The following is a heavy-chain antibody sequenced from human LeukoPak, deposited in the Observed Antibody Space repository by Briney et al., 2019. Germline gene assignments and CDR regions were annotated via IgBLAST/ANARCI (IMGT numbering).Heavy chain of an antibody. CDR2: MNPNSGNT. Sequence: ASVKVSCKASGYTFTSYDINWVRQATGQGLEWMGWMNPNSGNTGYAQKFQGRVTMTRNTSISTAYMELSSLSSEDTAVYYCARGGSLRRTVTTLGYWGQGTLVTVSS. D-gene: IGHD4-17*01. V-gene: IGHV1-8*01. J-gene: IGHJ4*02. CDR3: ARGGSLRRTVTTLGY. CDR1: GYTFTSYD.